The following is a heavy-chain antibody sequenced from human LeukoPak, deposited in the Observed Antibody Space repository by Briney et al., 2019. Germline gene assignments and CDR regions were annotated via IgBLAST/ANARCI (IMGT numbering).Heavy chain of an antibody. J-gene: IGHJ4*02. CDR2: IYYSGST. V-gene: IGHV4-31*03. CDR1: GGSISSGGYY. D-gene: IGHD4-11*01. CDR3: ARGMTTSISAHFDY. Sequence: PSQTLSLTCTVSGGSISSGGYYWSWIRQHPGTGLEWIGYIYYSGSTYYNPSLKSRVTISVDTSKNQFSLKLSSVTAADTAVYYCARGMTTSISAHFDYWGQGTLVTVSS.